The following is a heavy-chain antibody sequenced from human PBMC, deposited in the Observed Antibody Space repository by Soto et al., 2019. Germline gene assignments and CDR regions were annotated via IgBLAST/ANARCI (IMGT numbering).Heavy chain of an antibody. D-gene: IGHD3-3*01. Sequence: ASVKVSCKASGYTFTSYGISWVRQAPGQGLEWMGWISAYNGNTNYAQKLQGRVTMTTDTSTSTAYMELRSLRSDDTAVYYCAREYVTIFGVDILHYYYGMDVWGQGTTVTVSS. CDR1: GYTFTSYG. J-gene: IGHJ6*02. CDR3: AREYVTIFGVDILHYYYGMDV. V-gene: IGHV1-18*01. CDR2: ISAYNGNT.